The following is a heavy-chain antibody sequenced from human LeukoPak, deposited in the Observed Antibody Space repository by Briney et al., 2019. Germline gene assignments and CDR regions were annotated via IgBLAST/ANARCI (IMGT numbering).Heavy chain of an antibody. Sequence: GASVKVSCKASGGTFSSYAISWVRQAPGQGLEWMGRIIRIFGTANYAQKFQGRVTITTDESTSTAYMELSSLRSEDTAVYYCARDAAYCGGDCYSDAFDIWGQGTMVTVSS. J-gene: IGHJ3*02. CDR1: GGTFSSYA. V-gene: IGHV1-69*05. CDR2: IIRIFGTA. D-gene: IGHD2-21*02. CDR3: ARDAAYCGGDCYSDAFDI.